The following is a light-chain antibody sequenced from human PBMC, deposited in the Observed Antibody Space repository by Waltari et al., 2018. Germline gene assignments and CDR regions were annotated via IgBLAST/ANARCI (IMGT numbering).Light chain of an antibody. CDR3: LQYNRYPWT. CDR1: QSISTW. CDR2: RAS. J-gene: IGKJ1*01. Sequence: DIQMTQPPPTLSASVGHRIIITCRASQSISTWLAWYQQKPGRAPKHLIHRASSLQSGVPSRFRGSGSGAEFTLTITSLQPDDFATFYCLQYNRYPWTFGQGTNV. V-gene: IGKV1-5*03.